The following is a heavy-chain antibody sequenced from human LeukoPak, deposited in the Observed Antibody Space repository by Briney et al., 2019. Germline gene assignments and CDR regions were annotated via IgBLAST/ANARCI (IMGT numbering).Heavy chain of an antibody. CDR3: AKDTRVYDSSGYYSA. CDR1: GFTFSSYA. Sequence: PGESLRLSCAASGFTFSSYAMSWVRQAPGEGLEWVSAISGSGGSTYYADSVKGRFTISRDNSKDTLYLQMNSLRAEDTAVYYCAKDTRVYDSSGYYSAWGQGTLVTVSS. CDR2: ISGSGGST. J-gene: IGHJ5*02. D-gene: IGHD3-22*01. V-gene: IGHV3-23*01.